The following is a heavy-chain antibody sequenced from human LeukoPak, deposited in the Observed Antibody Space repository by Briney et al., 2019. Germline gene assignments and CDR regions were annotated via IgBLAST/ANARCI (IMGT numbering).Heavy chain of an antibody. D-gene: IGHD5-18*01. CDR1: GFTFSSYG. CDR2: ISYDGSNK. Sequence: GGSLRFSCAASGFTFSSYGMHWVRQAPGKGLEWVAVISYDGSNKYYADSVKGRFTISRDNSKNTLYLQMNSLRAEDTAVYYCAKGTYSYGYPPDYWGQGTLVTVSS. V-gene: IGHV3-30*18. CDR3: AKGTYSYGYPPDY. J-gene: IGHJ4*02.